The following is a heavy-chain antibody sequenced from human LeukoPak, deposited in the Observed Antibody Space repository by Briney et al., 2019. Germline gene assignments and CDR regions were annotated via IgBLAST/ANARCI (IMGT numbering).Heavy chain of an antibody. J-gene: IGHJ4*02. Sequence: SETLSLTCTVSGGSISSYYWSWIRQPPGKGLEWIGYIYYSGSTNYNPSLKSRVTISVDTSKNQFSLKLSSVTAADTAVYYCAREAAAGVDYWGQGTLVTVSS. CDR3: AREAAAGVDY. CDR2: IYYSGST. CDR1: GGSISSYY. D-gene: IGHD6-13*01. V-gene: IGHV4-59*01.